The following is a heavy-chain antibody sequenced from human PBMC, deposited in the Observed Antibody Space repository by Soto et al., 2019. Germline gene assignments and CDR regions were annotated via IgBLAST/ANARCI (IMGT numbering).Heavy chain of an antibody. V-gene: IGHV4-39*01. CDR1: GGSIYRSGYY. D-gene: IGHD2-15*01. CDR2: IDYNGVT. J-gene: IGHJ4*02. CDR3: GKVLVGAAGHTDSDS. Sequence: SETLSLTCTVSGGSIYRSGYYWGWIRQPPGRGLEWIGNIDYNGVTYSNPSLKSRVTISRDTSRNQFSLKLTSVTAADTALYYCGKVLVGAAGHTDSDSWGPGTLVTVSS.